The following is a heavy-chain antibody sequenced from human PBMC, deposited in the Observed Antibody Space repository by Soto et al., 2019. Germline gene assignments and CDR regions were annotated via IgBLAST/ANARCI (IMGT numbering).Heavy chain of an antibody. CDR1: EFTFITYW. Sequence: EVLLVESGGGLVQPGGSLRLSCAASEFTFITYWMSWVRQAPGKGLEWVANIKQDGSEQFYVDSVKGRFTISRDNAKNSLSLQMNSLRAEDTAVYFCARLPHPGIAVAGTVYWGQGTLVTVSS. CDR3: ARLPHPGIAVAGTVY. D-gene: IGHD6-19*01. CDR2: IKQDGSEQ. J-gene: IGHJ4*02. V-gene: IGHV3-7*05.